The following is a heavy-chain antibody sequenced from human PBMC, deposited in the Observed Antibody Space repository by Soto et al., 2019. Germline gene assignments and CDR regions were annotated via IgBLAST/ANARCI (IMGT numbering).Heavy chain of an antibody. J-gene: IGHJ4*02. CDR1: GFTFSNAW. V-gene: IGHV3-15*01. Sequence: GGSLRLSCAASGFTFSNAWMNWVRQAPGKGLEWVGLIKSKTDGGTIDYPAPVKGRFIISRDDSRNTLYLQMNSLKTEDTAVYYCTTAHLRRPDYWGQGSLVTVSS. CDR2: IKSKTDGGTI. D-gene: IGHD3-16*01. CDR3: TTAHLRRPDY.